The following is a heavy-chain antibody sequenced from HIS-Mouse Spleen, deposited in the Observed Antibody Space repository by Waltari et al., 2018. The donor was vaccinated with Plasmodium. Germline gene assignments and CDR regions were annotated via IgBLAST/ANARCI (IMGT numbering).Heavy chain of an antibody. CDR1: GGSISSSSYY. D-gene: IGHD1-26*01. Sequence: QLQLQESGPGLVKPSETLSLTCTVPGGSISSSSYYWGWIRQPPGKGLEWIGSIYYSGSTYYNPSLKVRVTISIDTSKNQFSLKLSSVTAADTAVYYCARRGGSYYYFDYWGQGTLVTVSS. J-gene: IGHJ4*02. CDR3: ARRGGSYYYFDY. V-gene: IGHV4-39*01. CDR2: IYYSGST.